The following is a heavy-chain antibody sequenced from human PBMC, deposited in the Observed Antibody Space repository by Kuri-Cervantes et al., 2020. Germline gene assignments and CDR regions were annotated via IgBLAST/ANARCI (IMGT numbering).Heavy chain of an antibody. D-gene: IGHD3-22*01. Sequence: ASVKVSCKASGYTFTSYAMHWVRQAPGQRLEWMGWINGGNGNTKYSQKFQGRVTITRDTSASTAYMELSSLRSEDTAVYYCARDFAETYYYDSSGDAFDIWGQGTMVTVSS. CDR1: GYTFTSYA. J-gene: IGHJ3*02. V-gene: IGHV1-3*01. CDR3: ARDFAETYYYDSSGDAFDI. CDR2: INGGNGNT.